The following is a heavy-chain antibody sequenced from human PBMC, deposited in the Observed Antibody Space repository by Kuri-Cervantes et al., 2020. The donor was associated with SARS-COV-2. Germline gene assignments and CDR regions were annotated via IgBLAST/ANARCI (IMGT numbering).Heavy chain of an antibody. D-gene: IGHD2-2*01. CDR2: IYTSGST. V-gene: IGHV4-61*02. CDR1: GGSISSGSYY. Sequence: SETLSLTCTASGGSISSGSYYWSWTRQPAGKGLEWIGRIYTSGSTNYNPSLKSRVTISVDTSKNQFSLKLSSVTAADTAVYYCARGYCSSTSCYWDGDWFDPRGQGTLVTVSS. CDR3: ARGYCSSTSCYWDGDWFDP. J-gene: IGHJ5*02.